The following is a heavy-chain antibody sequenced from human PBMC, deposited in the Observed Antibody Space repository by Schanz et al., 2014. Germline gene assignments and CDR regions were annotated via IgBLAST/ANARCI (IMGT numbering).Heavy chain of an antibody. CDR3: AKKDQGDFASGTYYPLDY. CDR1: GFRFSNYN. Sequence: EVQLVESGGGLVKPGGSLRLSCAASGFRFSNYNLNWIRQAPGKGLEWVSSISSSGSYSYYADSVKGRFTISRDNAKNSVYLQMNSLRAEDTAMYYCAKKDQGDFASGTYYPLDYWGQGILVTVSS. D-gene: IGHD3-10*01. J-gene: IGHJ4*02. V-gene: IGHV3-21*01. CDR2: ISSSGSYS.